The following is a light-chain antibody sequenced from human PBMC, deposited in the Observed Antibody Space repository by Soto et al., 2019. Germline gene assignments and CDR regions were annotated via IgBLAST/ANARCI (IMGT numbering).Light chain of an antibody. J-gene: IGKJ2*01. V-gene: IGKV3-15*01. CDR1: QSVASN. CDR2: GAS. Sequence: EIVMTQSPASLSVSPGDGATLSCRASQSVASNVDWYQQKPGQGPRLLIHGASTRAVGVPARFSGSGSGTESALTIGSLQSQDVAVYYCQQYHNWPPPYTLGQGTQRQI. CDR3: QQYHNWPPPYT.